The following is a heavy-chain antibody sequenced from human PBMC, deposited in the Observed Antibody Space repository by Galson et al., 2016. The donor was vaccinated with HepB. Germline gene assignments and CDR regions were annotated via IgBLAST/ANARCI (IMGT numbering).Heavy chain of an antibody. V-gene: IGHV3-30*04. CDR1: GVTFSTYA. J-gene: IGHJ4*02. CDR3: ARSREYFGSGSYLDY. D-gene: IGHD3-10*01. CDR2: ISYDGSKK. Sequence: SLRLSCAASGVTFSTYAMNWVRQAPGKGLEWVALISYDGSKKHYADSVKGRFTISRDNSKNTLYLQMNSLRAEDTAVYHCARSREYFGSGSYLDYWGQGTLVIVSS.